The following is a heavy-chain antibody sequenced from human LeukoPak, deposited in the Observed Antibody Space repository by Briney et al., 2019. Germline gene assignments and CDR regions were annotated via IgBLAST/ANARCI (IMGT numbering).Heavy chain of an antibody. CDR3: AKEEVAVAGTDY. CDR1: GFTFSSYA. D-gene: IGHD6-19*01. CDR2: ISYDGSNK. Sequence: GVLRLSCAASGFTFSSYAMHWVRQAPGKGLEWVAVISYDGSNKYYADSVKGRFTISRDNSKNTLYLQMNSLRAEDTAVYYCAKEEVAVAGTDYWGQGTLVTVSS. V-gene: IGHV3-30-3*01. J-gene: IGHJ4*02.